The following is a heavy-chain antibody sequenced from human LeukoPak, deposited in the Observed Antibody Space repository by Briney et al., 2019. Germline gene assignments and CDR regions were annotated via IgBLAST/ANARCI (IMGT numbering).Heavy chain of an antibody. D-gene: IGHD2-15*01. CDR1: GFTFSSYW. V-gene: IGHV3-7*05. Sequence: GGSLGLSCAASGFTFSSYWMSWVRQAPGKGLEWVANIKQDGSEKYYVDSVKGRFTISRDNAKNSLYLQMNSLRAEDTAVYYCASYPLWCYFDFWCQGTLVTVSS. CDR3: ASYPLWCYFDF. J-gene: IGHJ4*02. CDR2: IKQDGSEK.